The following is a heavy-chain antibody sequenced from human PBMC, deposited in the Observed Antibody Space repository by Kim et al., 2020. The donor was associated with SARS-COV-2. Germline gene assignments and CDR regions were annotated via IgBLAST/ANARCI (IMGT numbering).Heavy chain of an antibody. CDR2: ISAYNGNT. CDR1: GYTFTSYG. J-gene: IGHJ4*02. V-gene: IGHV1-18*01. Sequence: ASVKVSCKASGYTFTSYGISWVRQAPGQGLEWMGWISAYNGNTNYAQKLQGRVTMTTDTSTSTAYMELRSLRSDDTAVYYCARVPVYYDSSGYSDYWGQGTLVTVSS. D-gene: IGHD3-22*01. CDR3: ARVPVYYDSSGYSDY.